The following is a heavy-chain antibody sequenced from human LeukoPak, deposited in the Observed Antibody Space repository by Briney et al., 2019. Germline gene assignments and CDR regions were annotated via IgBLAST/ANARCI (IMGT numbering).Heavy chain of an antibody. Sequence: GASVKVSCKASGYTFTGYYMHWVRQAPGQVLEWMGWINPNSGGTNYARKFQGRVTMTRDTSISTAYMELSRLRSDDTAVYYCARGPRSYSYDSSGYFHPYYFDYWGQGTLVTVSS. D-gene: IGHD3-22*01. V-gene: IGHV1-2*02. J-gene: IGHJ4*02. CDR1: GYTFTGYY. CDR2: INPNSGGT. CDR3: ARGPRSYSYDSSGYFHPYYFDY.